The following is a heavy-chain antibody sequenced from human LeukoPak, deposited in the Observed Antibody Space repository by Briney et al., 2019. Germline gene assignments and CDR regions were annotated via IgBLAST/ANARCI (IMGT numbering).Heavy chain of an antibody. Sequence: ASVKVSCKASGYTFADYYIHWVRQAPGQGLEWMGWINPNSGGTNYAQKFQGRVTMTRDTSISTAYMELSRLRSDDTAVYYCARDDWGPNGGNSDYWGQGTLVTVSS. CDR1: GYTFADYY. V-gene: IGHV1-2*02. CDR3: ARDDWGPNGGNSDY. J-gene: IGHJ4*02. CDR2: INPNSGGT. D-gene: IGHD4-23*01.